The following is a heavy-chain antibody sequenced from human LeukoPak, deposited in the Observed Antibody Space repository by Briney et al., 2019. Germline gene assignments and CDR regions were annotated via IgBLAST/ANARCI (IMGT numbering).Heavy chain of an antibody. J-gene: IGHJ4*02. CDR2: ISDNGGRT. CDR3: ATPHLVY. Sequence: GGSLRLSCAASGFTFSKYAMNWVRQAPGKGLEWVSAISDNGGRTYCADSVKGRFTISRDNAKNSLYLQMNSLRAEDTAVYYCATPHLVYWGQGTLVTVSS. V-gene: IGHV3-23*01. CDR1: GFTFSKYA.